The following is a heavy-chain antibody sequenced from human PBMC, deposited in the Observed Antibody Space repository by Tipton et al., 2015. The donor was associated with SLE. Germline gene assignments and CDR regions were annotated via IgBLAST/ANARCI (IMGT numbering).Heavy chain of an antibody. Sequence: GSLRLSCAASGFTFNTYAMSWVRQAPGKGLEWVSLLCSGGSTYYTDSVQGRFTISTDNSKRTVFLQMNSLRVEDTAIYYCARVRVDTAMGVFDFWDQGTLVTVSS. CDR2: LCSGGST. CDR3: ARVRVDTAMGVFDF. V-gene: IGHV3-23*03. CDR1: GFTFNTYA. J-gene: IGHJ4*02. D-gene: IGHD5-18*01.